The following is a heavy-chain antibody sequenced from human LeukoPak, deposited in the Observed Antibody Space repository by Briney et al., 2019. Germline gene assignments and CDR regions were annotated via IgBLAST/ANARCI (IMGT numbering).Heavy chain of an antibody. J-gene: IGHJ3*02. CDR3: ARKRYSTIDHAFDM. Sequence: PGGSLRLSCATSGFTFNNCNMNWVRQASGRALEWVSSITSSGTYIFYADSVKGRFTISRDSSKNTLYLQMNSLRAKDTALYYCARKRYSTIDHAFDMWGQGTMVTVSS. V-gene: IGHV3-21*04. CDR2: ITSSGTYI. D-gene: IGHD2/OR15-2a*01. CDR1: GFTFNNCN.